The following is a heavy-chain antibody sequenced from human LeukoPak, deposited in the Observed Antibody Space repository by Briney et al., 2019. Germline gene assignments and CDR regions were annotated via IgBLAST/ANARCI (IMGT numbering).Heavy chain of an antibody. CDR3: ARVDTYYDFWSGYPHPSNYYYYMDV. V-gene: IGHV3-7*01. CDR1: GFTFSSYW. D-gene: IGHD3-3*01. Sequence: GGSLRLSCAASGFTFSSYWMSWVRQAPGKGLEWVANIKQDGSEKYYVDSVKGRFTISRDNAKNSLYLQMNSLRAEDTAVYYCARVDTYYDFWSGYPHPSNYYYYMDVWGKGTTVTVSS. CDR2: IKQDGSEK. J-gene: IGHJ6*03.